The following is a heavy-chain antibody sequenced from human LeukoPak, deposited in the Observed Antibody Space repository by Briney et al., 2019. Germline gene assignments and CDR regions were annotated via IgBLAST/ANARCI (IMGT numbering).Heavy chain of an antibody. D-gene: IGHD2-8*01. CDR3: ASKTRTRYCTNGVCYGDY. V-gene: IGHV4-34*01. Sequence: PETLSLTCAVYGGSFSGYYWSWIRQPPGKGLEWIGEINHSGSTNYNPSLKSRVTISVDTSKNQFSLKLSSVTAADTAVYYCASKTRTRYCTNGVCYGDYWGQGTLVTVSS. CDR2: INHSGST. J-gene: IGHJ4*02. CDR1: GGSFSGYY.